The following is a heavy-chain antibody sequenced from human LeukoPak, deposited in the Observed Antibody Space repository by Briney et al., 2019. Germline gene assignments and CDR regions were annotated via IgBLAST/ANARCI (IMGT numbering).Heavy chain of an antibody. D-gene: IGHD1-26*01. CDR3: ARVYSGSYFLYYYYGMDV. J-gene: IGHJ6*02. V-gene: IGHV3-30-3*01. Sequence: GRSLRLSCAASGFTFSSYAMHWVRQAPGKGLEWVAVISYDGSNKYYADSVKGRFTISRDNSKNTLYLQMNSLRAEDTAVYYCARVYSGSYFLYYYYGMDVWGQGTTATVSS. CDR2: ISYDGSNK. CDR1: GFTFSSYA.